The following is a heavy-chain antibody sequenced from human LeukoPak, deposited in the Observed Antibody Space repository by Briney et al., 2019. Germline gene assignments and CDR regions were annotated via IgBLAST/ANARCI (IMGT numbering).Heavy chain of an antibody. V-gene: IGHV3-23*01. Sequence: PSGGSLRLSCAASGFTFSSYAMSWVRQAPGKGLEWVSAISGSGGSTYYADSVKGRFTISRDNSKNTPYLQMNSLGAEDTAVYYCAKDRLLHSYGMYYFDYWGQGTLVTVSS. CDR1: GFTFSSYA. CDR2: ISGSGGST. D-gene: IGHD5-18*01. CDR3: AKDRLLHSYGMYYFDY. J-gene: IGHJ4*02.